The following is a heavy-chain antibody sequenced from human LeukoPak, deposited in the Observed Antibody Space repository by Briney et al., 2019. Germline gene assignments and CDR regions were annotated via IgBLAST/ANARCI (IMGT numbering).Heavy chain of an antibody. Sequence: GASVKVSCKASGYTFTSYGISWVRQAPGQGLEWMGGIIPIFGTANYAQKFQGRVTITTDESTSTAYMELSSLRSEDTAVYYCARGPKGYCTDGVCYTPKGGFDYWGQGTLVTVSS. CDR2: IIPIFGTA. CDR1: GYTFTSYG. V-gene: IGHV1-69*05. CDR3: ARGPKGYCTDGVCYTPKGGFDY. D-gene: IGHD2-8*01. J-gene: IGHJ4*02.